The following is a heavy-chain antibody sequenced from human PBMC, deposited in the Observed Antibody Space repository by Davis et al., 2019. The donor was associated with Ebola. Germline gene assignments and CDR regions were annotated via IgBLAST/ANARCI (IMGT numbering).Heavy chain of an antibody. V-gene: IGHV1-46*01. J-gene: IGHJ6*04. CDR2: INPSGGST. D-gene: IGHD3-16*02. CDR1: GYTFTSYY. Sequence: AASVKVSCKASGYTFTSYYMHWVRQAPGQGLEWMGIINPSGGSTSYAQKFQGRVTMTRDTSTSTVYMELSSLRSEDTAVYYCARETALRLGELSTYYYYGMDVWGKGTTVTVSS. CDR3: ARETALRLGELSTYYYYGMDV.